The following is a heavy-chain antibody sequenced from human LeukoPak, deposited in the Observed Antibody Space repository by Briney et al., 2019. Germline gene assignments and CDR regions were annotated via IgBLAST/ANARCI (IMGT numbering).Heavy chain of an antibody. CDR1: GGTFSSYG. V-gene: IGHV1-69*05. D-gene: IGHD3-22*01. CDR3: ARDPLHYDSSGYSWSNWFEP. Sequence: SVKVSCKPSGGTFSSYGIVWVRQAPGQGLEWLGGIIPLFGTTNHAQTFQGRVTITTDESTSTAYMELSSLRSEDTAVYYCARDPLHYDSSGYSWSNWFEPCGQGTLVTVSS. J-gene: IGHJ5*02. CDR2: IIPLFGTT.